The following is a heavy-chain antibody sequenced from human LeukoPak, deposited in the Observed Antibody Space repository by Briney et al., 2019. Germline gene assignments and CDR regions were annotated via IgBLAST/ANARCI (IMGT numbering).Heavy chain of an antibody. V-gene: IGHV4-61*08. D-gene: IGHD6-19*01. J-gene: IGHJ6*02. CDR2: IYYSGST. CDR1: GDSVSSSGYH. Sequence: SETLSLTCSVSGDSVSSSGYHWSWIRQPPGKGLEWIGYIYYSGSTNYNPSLKSRVTISVDTSKNQFSLKLCSVTAADTAVYYCARGSGNRYYYYGMDVWGQGTTVTVSS. CDR3: ARGSGNRYYYYGMDV.